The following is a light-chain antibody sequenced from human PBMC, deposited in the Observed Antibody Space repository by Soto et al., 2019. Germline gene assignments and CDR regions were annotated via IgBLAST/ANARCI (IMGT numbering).Light chain of an antibody. CDR2: LGS. V-gene: IGKV2-28*01. CDR1: QTLLNSNGYTY. Sequence: DVVMTQSPLSLPVTPGEPASISCRSSQTLLNSNGYTYLDWYLQRPGQSPQLLIFLGSNRASGVPDRFSGSGSGTDFTLKISRVEAVDVGVYYCMQALQSPRTFGQGTKLEIK. J-gene: IGKJ2*02. CDR3: MQALQSPRT.